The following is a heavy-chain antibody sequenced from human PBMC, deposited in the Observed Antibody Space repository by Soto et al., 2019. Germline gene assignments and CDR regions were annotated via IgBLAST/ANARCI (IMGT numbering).Heavy chain of an antibody. V-gene: IGHV1-2*04. D-gene: IGHD3-22*01. CDR3: AKGGHYDSPHYADS. CDR2: INPNTVGT. CDR1: GYTFTDYY. Sequence: QVHLVQSGTEVRQPGASVRVSCKASGYTFTDYYLHWVRQAPGQGPEWMGWINPNTVGTDYAQKFRDWVTMTTDTPINTAYMDLSRLKSHDTAVYYCAKGGHYDSPHYADSWGQGNLVTVSS. J-gene: IGHJ4*02.